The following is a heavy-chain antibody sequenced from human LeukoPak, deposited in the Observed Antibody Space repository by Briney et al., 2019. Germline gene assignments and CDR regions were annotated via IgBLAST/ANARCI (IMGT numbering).Heavy chain of an antibody. V-gene: IGHV3-15*01. CDR3: TAAIYDSSSYSRDY. CDR2: IKSKTDGGTT. Sequence: GGSLRPSCAASGFTFSNAWMSWVRQAPGKGLEWAGRIKSKTDGGTTDYAAPVKGRFTISRDDSKNTLYLQMNSLKTEDTAVYYCTAAIYDSSSYSRDYWGQGTLVTVSS. D-gene: IGHD3-22*01. J-gene: IGHJ4*02. CDR1: GFTFSNAW.